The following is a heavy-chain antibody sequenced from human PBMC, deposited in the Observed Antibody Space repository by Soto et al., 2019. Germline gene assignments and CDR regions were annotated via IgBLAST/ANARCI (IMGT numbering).Heavy chain of an antibody. CDR3: AKMMGYCSSTSCYLPNFDY. CDR2: ISGSGGST. V-gene: IGHV3-23*01. Sequence: GGSLRLSCAASGFTFSSYAMSWVCQAPGKGLEWVSAISGSGGSTYYADSVKGRFTISRDNSKNTLYLQMNSLRAEDTAVYYCAKMMGYCSSTSCYLPNFDYWGKGTLVTVSS. J-gene: IGHJ4*02. CDR1: GFTFSSYA. D-gene: IGHD2-2*01.